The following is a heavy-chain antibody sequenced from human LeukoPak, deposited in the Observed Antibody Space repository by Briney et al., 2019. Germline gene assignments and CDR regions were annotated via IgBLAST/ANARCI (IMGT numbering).Heavy chain of an antibody. Sequence: SETLSLTCTVSGGSISSGSYYWSWIRQPAGKGLEWIGRIYTSGSTNYNPSLKSRVTISVDTSKNQFSLKLSSVTAADTAVYYCARVPSITMIVVVKGTDAFDIWGQGTWSPSLQ. V-gene: IGHV4-61*02. J-gene: IGHJ3*02. CDR2: IYTSGST. CDR1: GGSISSGSYY. D-gene: IGHD3-22*01. CDR3: ARVPSITMIVVVKGTDAFDI.